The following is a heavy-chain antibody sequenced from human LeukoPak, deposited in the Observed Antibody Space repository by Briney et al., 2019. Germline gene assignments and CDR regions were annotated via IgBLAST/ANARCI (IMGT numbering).Heavy chain of an antibody. V-gene: IGHV3-23*01. J-gene: IGHJ4*02. CDR2: ISGSGNRA. Sequence: GGTLRLSCAASRFTFSTYGMNWVRQTPGKGLEWVSAISGSGNRAYHADSVKGRFTISRDNSKNMLYLQMNSLRAEDTALYYCAKDADISVELVVITSFDSWGQGTLVTVSP. CDR3: AKDADISVELVVITSFDS. D-gene: IGHD3-22*01. CDR1: RFTFSTYG.